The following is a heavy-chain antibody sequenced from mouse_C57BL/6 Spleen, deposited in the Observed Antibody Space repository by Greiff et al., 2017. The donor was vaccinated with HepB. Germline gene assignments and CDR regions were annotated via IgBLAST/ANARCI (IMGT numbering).Heavy chain of an antibody. CDR1: GYAFSSSW. Sequence: VKLMESGPELVKPGASVKISCKASGYAFSSSWMNWVKQRPGKGLEWIGRNYPGDGDTNYNGKFKGKATLTADKSSSTAYMQLSSLTSEDSAVYFCARADYFDYWGQGTTLTVSS. CDR3: ARADYFDY. J-gene: IGHJ2*01. V-gene: IGHV1-82*01. CDR2: NYPGDGDT.